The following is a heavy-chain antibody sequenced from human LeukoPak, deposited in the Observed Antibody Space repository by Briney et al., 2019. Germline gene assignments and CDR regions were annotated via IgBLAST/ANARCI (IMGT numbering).Heavy chain of an antibody. CDR1: GYTFTSYG. J-gene: IGHJ4*02. Sequence: GASVKVSCKASGYTFTSYGISWVRQAPGQGLEWMGWISAYNGNTNYAQKLQGRVTMTTDTSTSTAYMELRSLRSDDTAVYYCARDYCSGGSCYLWYFDYWGQGTLVTVSS. V-gene: IGHV1-18*01. CDR2: ISAYNGNT. D-gene: IGHD2-15*01. CDR3: ARDYCSGGSCYLWYFDY.